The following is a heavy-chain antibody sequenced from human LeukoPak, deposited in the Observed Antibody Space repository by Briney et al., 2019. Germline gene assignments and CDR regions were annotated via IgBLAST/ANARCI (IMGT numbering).Heavy chain of an antibody. V-gene: IGHV4-4*07. D-gene: IGHD3-22*01. CDR2: IYTRGST. Sequence: SETLSLTCTVSGGSISSYYWSWIRQPAGKGLEWIGRIYTRGSTNYNPSLKRRVTMSADMSKNQFSLKLSSVTAADAAVYYCAGEGHYYDSTGYYYGGEDYWGQGTLVTVSS. CDR1: GGSISSYY. J-gene: IGHJ4*02. CDR3: AGEGHYYDSTGYYYGGEDY.